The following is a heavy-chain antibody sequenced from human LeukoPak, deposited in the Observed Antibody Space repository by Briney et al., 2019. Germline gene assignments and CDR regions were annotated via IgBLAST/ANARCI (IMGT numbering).Heavy chain of an antibody. CDR1: GYTFTSYY. V-gene: IGHV1-46*01. J-gene: IGHJ3*02. CDR3: ARDHCGGDCSPMDDAFDI. Sequence: ASVKVSCKASGYTFTSYYMHWVRQAPGQGLEWMGIINPSGGSTSYAQKFQGGVTMTRDTSTSTVYMELSSLRSEDTAVYYCARDHCGGDCSPMDDAFDIWGQGTMVTVSS. CDR2: INPSGGST. D-gene: IGHD2-21*02.